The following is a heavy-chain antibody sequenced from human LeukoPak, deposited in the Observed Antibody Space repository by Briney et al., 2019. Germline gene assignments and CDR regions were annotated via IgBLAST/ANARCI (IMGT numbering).Heavy chain of an antibody. V-gene: IGHV4-59*08. D-gene: IGHD2/OR15-2a*01. CDR2: IFYSGST. CDR1: GGSIRNYY. Sequence: SETLSLTCIVSGGSIRNYYWSWIRQPPGKGLEWIGSIFYSGSTNYNPSLKSRVTISLDTSKNQFSLKLSSVTAADTAVYYCAGHHPRNTVDFWGQGTLVTVSS. CDR3: AGHHPRNTVDF. J-gene: IGHJ4*02.